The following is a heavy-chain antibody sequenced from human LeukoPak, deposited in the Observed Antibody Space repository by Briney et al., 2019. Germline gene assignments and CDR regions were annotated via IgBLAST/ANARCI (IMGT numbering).Heavy chain of an antibody. CDR2: ISSSGSTM. J-gene: IGHJ4*02. V-gene: IGHV3-48*03. Sequence: PGGSLRPSCAASGFTFSGYEMNWVRQAPGKGLEWVSYISSSGSTMYYADSVKGRFTISRDNAKNSLYLQMNSLRAEDTAVYYCASTDDYWGQGTLVTVSS. CDR1: GFTFSGYE. CDR3: ASTDDY.